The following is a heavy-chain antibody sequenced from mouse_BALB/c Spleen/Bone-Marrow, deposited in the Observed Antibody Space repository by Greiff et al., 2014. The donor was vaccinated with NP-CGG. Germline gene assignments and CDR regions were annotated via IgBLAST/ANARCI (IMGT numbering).Heavy chain of an antibody. J-gene: IGHJ2*01. CDR2: IYPGSGST. Sequence: LQQSGSELVRPGASVKLSCKASGFTFTRSWMHWVKQRPGQGLEWIENIYPGSGSTKYDEKFKSKATLTVDTSSSTAYMQLSSLTSEDSAVYYCTNHYFDYWGQGTTLTVSS. CDR1: GFTFTRSW. V-gene: IGHV1S22*01. CDR3: TNHYFDY.